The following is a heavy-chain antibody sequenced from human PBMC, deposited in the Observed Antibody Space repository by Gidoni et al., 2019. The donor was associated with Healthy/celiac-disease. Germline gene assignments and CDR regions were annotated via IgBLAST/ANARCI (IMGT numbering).Heavy chain of an antibody. V-gene: IGHV3-30*01. Sequence: QVQLVESGGGVVQPGRSLRLSCAASGFTFRSYAMHWVRQAPGKGLEWGAVISYDGSNKYYADSVKGRFTISRDNSKNTMYLQMNSLRAEDTAVYYCARDFVVGWSLKNYYYGMDVWGQGTTVTVSS. J-gene: IGHJ6*02. CDR3: ARDFVVGWSLKNYYYGMDV. D-gene: IGHD2-2*01. CDR1: GFTFRSYA. CDR2: ISYDGSNK.